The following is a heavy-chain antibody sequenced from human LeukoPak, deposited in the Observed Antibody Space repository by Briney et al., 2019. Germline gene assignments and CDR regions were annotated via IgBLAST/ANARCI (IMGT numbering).Heavy chain of an antibody. CDR3: ARDGSPNYYYGMDV. CDR2: IYYGGST. J-gene: IGHJ6*02. CDR1: GGSISSYY. V-gene: IGHV4-59*01. D-gene: IGHD1-1*01. Sequence: SETLSLTCTVSGGSISSYYWSWIRQPPGKGLEWIGYIYYGGSTNYNPSLKSRVTISVDTSKNQFSLKLSSVTAADTAVYYCARDGSPNYYYGMDVWGQGTTVTVSS.